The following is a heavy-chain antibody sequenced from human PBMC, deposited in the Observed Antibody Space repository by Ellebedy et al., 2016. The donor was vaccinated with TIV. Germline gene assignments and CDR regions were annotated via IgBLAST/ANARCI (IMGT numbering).Heavy chain of an antibody. CDR2: IYYSGST. D-gene: IGHD6-13*01. V-gene: IGHV4-61*01. CDR1: GGSVSSGSYY. J-gene: IGHJ6*02. Sequence: SETLSLTCTVSGGSVSSGSYYWSWIRQPPGKGLEWIGYIYYSGSTNYNPSLKSRVTISVDTSKNRFSLKLSSVTAADTAVYYCARAKIAAAGTGYGMDVWGQGTTVTVSS. CDR3: ARAKIAAAGTGYGMDV.